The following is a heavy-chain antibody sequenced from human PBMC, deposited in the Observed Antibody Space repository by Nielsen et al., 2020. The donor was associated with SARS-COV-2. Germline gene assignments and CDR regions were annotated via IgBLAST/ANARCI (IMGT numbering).Heavy chain of an antibody. CDR2: IIPIFGTA. V-gene: IGHV1-69*06. CDR1: GGTFSSYA. J-gene: IGHJ4*02. Sequence: SVKVSCKASGGTFSSYAISWVRQAPGQGLEWMGGIIPIFGTANYAQKFQGRVTITADKSTSTAYMELSSLRSGDTAVYYCARGDEAERRYYFDYWGQGTLVTVSS. CDR3: ARGDEAERRYYFDY. D-gene: IGHD6-25*01.